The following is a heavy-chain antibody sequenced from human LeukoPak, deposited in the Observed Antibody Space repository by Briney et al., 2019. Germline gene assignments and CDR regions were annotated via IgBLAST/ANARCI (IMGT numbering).Heavy chain of an antibody. J-gene: IGHJ4*02. V-gene: IGHV3-48*03. CDR3: AREKYSSGSYDY. D-gene: IGHD6-19*01. CDR2: ISSSGSTI. CDR1: GFTFSSYE. Sequence: GGSLRLSFAASGFTFSSYEMNWVRQAPGKGLEWVSYISSSGSTIYYADSVKGRFTISRDNAKNSLYLQMNSLRAEDTAVYYCAREKYSSGSYDYWGQGTLVTVSS.